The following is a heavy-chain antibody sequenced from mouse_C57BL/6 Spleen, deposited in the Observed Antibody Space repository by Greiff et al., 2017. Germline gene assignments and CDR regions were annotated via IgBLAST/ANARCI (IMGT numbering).Heavy chain of an antibody. D-gene: IGHD1-1*01. Sequence: EVQLQESGGGLVKPGGSLKLSCAASGFTFSDYGMHWVRQAPEKGLEWVAYISSGSSTIYYADTVKGRFTISRDNAKNTLFLQMTSLRSEDTAMYYCARPNSPYYYGSSLGYFDYWGQGTTLTVSS. J-gene: IGHJ2*01. V-gene: IGHV5-17*01. CDR2: ISSGSSTI. CDR1: GFTFSDYG. CDR3: ARPNSPYYYGSSLGYFDY.